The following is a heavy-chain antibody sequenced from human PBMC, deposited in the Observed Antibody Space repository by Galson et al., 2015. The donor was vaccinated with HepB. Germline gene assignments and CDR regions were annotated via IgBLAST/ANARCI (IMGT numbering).Heavy chain of an antibody. V-gene: IGHV3-64*01. CDR3: GREGTPGTVDY. Sequence: SLRLSCAASGFTFSSYSMHWVRQAPGKGLEYVSVINGNGDRTCYVNSVKGRFTISRDNSENTLYLQMGSLRPEDMAMYYCGREGTPGTVDYWGRGTLVTVSS. J-gene: IGHJ4*02. CDR2: INGNGDRT. CDR1: GFTFSSYS. D-gene: IGHD6-13*01.